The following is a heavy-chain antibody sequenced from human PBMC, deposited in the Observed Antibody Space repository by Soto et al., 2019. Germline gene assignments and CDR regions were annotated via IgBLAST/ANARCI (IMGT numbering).Heavy chain of an antibody. CDR3: AKEGKLHYDFWSGYHHDAFEI. CDR2: ISYDGSNK. J-gene: IGHJ3*02. CDR1: GFTFNSYG. D-gene: IGHD3-3*01. Sequence: QVQLVESGGGVVQPGRSLRLSCAASGFTFNSYGIHWVRQAPGKGLEWVAVISYDGSNKHYADSVKGRFTISRDNSKNTLYRQMNSLRAEDTAVYYGAKEGKLHYDFWSGYHHDAFEIWGQGTMVTVSS. V-gene: IGHV3-30*18.